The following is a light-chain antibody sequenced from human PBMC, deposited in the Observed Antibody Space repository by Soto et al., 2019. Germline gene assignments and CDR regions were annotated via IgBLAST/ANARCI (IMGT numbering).Light chain of an antibody. Sequence: QSVLTQPPSVSGAPGQRVTISCTGSSSNIGAGYDVHWYQHLPGRAPKLLIYGNTNRPSGVPDRFSGSKSGTSASLAITGLQAEDEADYYCLSFDSSLSVVFGGGTKLNVL. V-gene: IGLV1-40*01. CDR2: GNT. CDR1: SSNIGAGYD. CDR3: LSFDSSLSVV. J-gene: IGLJ2*01.